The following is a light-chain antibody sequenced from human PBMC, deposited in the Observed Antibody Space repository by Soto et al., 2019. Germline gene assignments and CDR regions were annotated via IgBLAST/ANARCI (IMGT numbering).Light chain of an antibody. CDR1: RDLSGW. J-gene: IGKJ5*01. CDR3: QKPISFPIN. V-gene: IGKV1D-12*01. CDR2: AAS. Sequence: DIQITHSPSAVYGPVGDRVTLTFRASRDLSGWLAWYQQKPGKAAKLLISAASSLQSGVPSRFSGSGSGTDFTLTIRSLQPEDFATYYCQKPISFPINCGQGPRRAIK.